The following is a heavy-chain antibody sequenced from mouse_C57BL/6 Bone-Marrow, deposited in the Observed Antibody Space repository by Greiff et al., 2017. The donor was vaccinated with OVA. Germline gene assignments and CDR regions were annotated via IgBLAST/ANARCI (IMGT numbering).Heavy chain of an antibody. CDR2: INYDGSST. D-gene: IGHD1-1*01. Sequence: EVQLVESEGGLVQPGSSMKLSCTASGFTFSDYYMAWVRQVPEKGLEWVANINYDGSSTYYLDSLKSRFIISRDNAKNSLYLQMSSLKSEDTATYYCARALLLLRSLYCDYWGQGTTLTVSS. V-gene: IGHV5-16*01. CDR3: ARALLLLRSLYCDY. J-gene: IGHJ2*01. CDR1: GFTFSDYY.